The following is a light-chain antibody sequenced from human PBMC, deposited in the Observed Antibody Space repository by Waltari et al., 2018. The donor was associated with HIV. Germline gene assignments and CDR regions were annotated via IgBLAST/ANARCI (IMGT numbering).Light chain of an antibody. CDR2: WAS. J-gene: IGKJ1*01. CDR3: QQYYSNPKT. Sequence: DIVMTQSPDSLAVSLGERATINCKSSERLLYSSNNKNYLAWYQQKPGQPPKLLIYWASTRESGVPDRFTGSGSGTDFTLTIGSLQAEDVAVYYCQQYYSNPKTFGQGTRVEIK. V-gene: IGKV4-1*01. CDR1: ERLLYSSNNKNY.